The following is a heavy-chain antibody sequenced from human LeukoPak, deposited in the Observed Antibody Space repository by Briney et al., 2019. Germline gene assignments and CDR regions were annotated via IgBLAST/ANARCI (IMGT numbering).Heavy chain of an antibody. Sequence: GGSLRLSCAASGFTFSSYAMSWVRQAPGKGLEWVSAISGSGGSTYYADSVKGRFTISRDNSKNTLYLQMNSLRAEDTAVYYCAKVTVTHQQWLAYYYYYGMDVWGQGTTVTVSS. D-gene: IGHD6-19*01. CDR1: GFTFSSYA. CDR2: ISGSGGST. V-gene: IGHV3-23*01. CDR3: AKVTVTHQQWLAYYYYYGMDV. J-gene: IGHJ6*02.